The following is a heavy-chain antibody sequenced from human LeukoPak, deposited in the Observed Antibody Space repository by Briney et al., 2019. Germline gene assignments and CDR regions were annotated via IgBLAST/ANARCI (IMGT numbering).Heavy chain of an antibody. CDR1: SASVKTYY. CDR2: IFYSGST. CDR3: ARGRPGDYFDY. V-gene: IGHV4-59*08. Sequence: SETLSLTCTVSSASVKTYYWSWIRQPPGKGLEWIGYIFYSGSTNYNPSLKSRVTISVDTSKNQFSLNLSSVTAADTAVYYCARGRPGDYFDYWGQGTLVTVSS. D-gene: IGHD6-25*01. J-gene: IGHJ4*02.